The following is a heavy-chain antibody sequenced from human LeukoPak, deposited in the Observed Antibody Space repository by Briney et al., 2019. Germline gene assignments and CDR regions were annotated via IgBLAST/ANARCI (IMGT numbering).Heavy chain of an antibody. D-gene: IGHD1-26*01. CDR1: GGSIRSYY. CDR3: ARDPSGSYYLSGAFDI. CDR2: IYYSGST. J-gene: IGHJ3*02. Sequence: SETLSLTCTVSGGSIRSYYWSWIRQPPGKGLEWMGYIYYSGSTNYNPSLKSRVTISVDTSKNQFSLKLSSGTAADTAVYYCARDPSGSYYLSGAFDIWGQGTMVTVSS. V-gene: IGHV4-59*01.